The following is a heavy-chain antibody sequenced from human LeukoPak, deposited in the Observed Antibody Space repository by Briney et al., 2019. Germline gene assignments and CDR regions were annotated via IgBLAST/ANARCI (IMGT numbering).Heavy chain of an antibody. Sequence: RVASVKVSCKASGYTFTSYGISWVRQAPGQGLEWMGLINPTGGSTGYAQKFQGRVTMTRDMSTSTDYMELSSLRSEDTAIYYCARDNSVGDNAWWFDPWGQGTLVTVSS. CDR1: GYTFTSYG. V-gene: IGHV1-46*01. CDR3: ARDNSVGDNAWWFDP. CDR2: INPTGGST. D-gene: IGHD1-26*01. J-gene: IGHJ5*02.